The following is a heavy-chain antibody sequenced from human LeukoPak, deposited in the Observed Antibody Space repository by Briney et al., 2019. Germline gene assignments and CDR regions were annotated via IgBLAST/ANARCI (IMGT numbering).Heavy chain of an antibody. J-gene: IGHJ3*02. CDR3: ARSDGYGLVGI. CDR1: GGSFSGYY. V-gene: IGHV4-34*01. Sequence: SETLSLTCAVYGGSFSGYYWSWIRQPPGKGLEWIGSIYSSGSTYYNSSLKRRVIILIDTAKNHFSLNLSSVTAADTAVYYCARSDGYGLVGIWGQGTMVTVPS. CDR2: IYSSGST. D-gene: IGHD3-10*01.